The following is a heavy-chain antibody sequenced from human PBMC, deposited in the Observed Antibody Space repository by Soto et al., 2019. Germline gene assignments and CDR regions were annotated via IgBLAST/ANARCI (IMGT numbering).Heavy chain of an antibody. V-gene: IGHV3-73*02. CDR3: TTIDRGYAFAF. J-gene: IGHJ3*01. D-gene: IGHD3-10*01. CDR2: IRSKPNNYAT. Sequence: QLVESGGDLVQPGGSLKLSCAASGFTFSGSALHWVRQASGKGLEWVGHIRSKPNNYATAYAASVKGRFTISRDDSKNTPYLQMNSLKTEDTAVYYCTTIDRGYAFAFWGQGTMVTVSS. CDR1: GFTFSGSA.